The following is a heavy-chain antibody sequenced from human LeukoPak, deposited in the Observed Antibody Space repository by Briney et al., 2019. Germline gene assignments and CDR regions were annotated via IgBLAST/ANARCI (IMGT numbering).Heavy chain of an antibody. Sequence: SETLSLTCTVSGGSISSYYWSWIRQPPGKGLEWIGYIYYSGSTNYNPSLKSRVTISVDTSKNQFSLKLSSVTAADTAVYYCARLFPIAAVRGDSPDWGQGTLVTVSS. V-gene: IGHV4-59*01. CDR1: GGSISSYY. CDR3: ARLFPIAAVRGDSPD. CDR2: IYYSGST. J-gene: IGHJ4*02. D-gene: IGHD6-13*01.